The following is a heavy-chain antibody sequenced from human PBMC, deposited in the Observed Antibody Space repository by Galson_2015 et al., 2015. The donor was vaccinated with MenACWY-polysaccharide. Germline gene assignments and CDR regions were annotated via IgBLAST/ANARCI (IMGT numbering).Heavy chain of an antibody. J-gene: IGHJ4*02. CDR3: AKGAVDTPMTFLFDF. CDR1: GFTFSSYG. V-gene: IGHV3-30*18. Sequence: SLRLSCAASGFTFSSYGMLWVRQAPGKGLGWVAVISDAGTYKYYADSVKGRFTISRDNSKNTLFLQMNSLRAEDTAVYYCAKGAVDTPMTFLFDFWGQGTLVTVSS. D-gene: IGHD5-18*01. CDR2: ISDAGTYK.